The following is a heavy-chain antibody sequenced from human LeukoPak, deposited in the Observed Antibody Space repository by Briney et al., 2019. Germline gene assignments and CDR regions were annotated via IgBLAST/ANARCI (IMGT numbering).Heavy chain of an antibody. Sequence: ASVKVSCKASGGTFSSYAISWVRQAPGQGIEWMGGIIPIFGTANYAQKFQGRVTITTDESTSTAYMELRSLRSEDTAVYYCARDGYNSSPSLNYGMDVWGQGTTVTVSS. CDR2: IIPIFGTA. D-gene: IGHD5-24*01. V-gene: IGHV1-69*05. CDR1: GGTFSSYA. J-gene: IGHJ6*02. CDR3: ARDGYNSSPSLNYGMDV.